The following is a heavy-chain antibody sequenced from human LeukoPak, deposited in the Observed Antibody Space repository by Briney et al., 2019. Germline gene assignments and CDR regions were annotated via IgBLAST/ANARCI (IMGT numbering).Heavy chain of an antibody. D-gene: IGHD2-21*01. CDR1: GGSIGSSSHY. J-gene: IGHJ4*02. Sequence: SETLSLTCTVSGGSIGSSSHYWGWIRQPPGKGLEWIGSIYYDGRNYYNPSLKSRATISADTSKNQFSLKLSSVTAADTAVYYCARLSPIWWFYWGQGTLVTVSS. CDR2: IYYDGRN. V-gene: IGHV4-39*01. CDR3: ARLSPIWWFY.